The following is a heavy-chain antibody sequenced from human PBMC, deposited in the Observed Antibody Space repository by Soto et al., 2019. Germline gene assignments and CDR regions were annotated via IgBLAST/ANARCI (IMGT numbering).Heavy chain of an antibody. J-gene: IGHJ4*02. CDR3: SRSLNS. CDR2: INQDGSEK. CDR1: GFTFSTYW. V-gene: IGHV3-7*01. Sequence: PGGSLRLSCAASGFTFSTYWMDWVRQTPGKGLEWVANINQDGSEKNYVDSVKGRFTIYRDNAKHSLYLQMSSLTAEDSALYYCSRSLNSWGQGTLVTVSS.